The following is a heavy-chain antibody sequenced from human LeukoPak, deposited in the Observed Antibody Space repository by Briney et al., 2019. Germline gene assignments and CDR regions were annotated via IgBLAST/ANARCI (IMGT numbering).Heavy chain of an antibody. J-gene: IGHJ3*01. V-gene: IGHV1-8*03. D-gene: IGHD6-19*01. CDR1: GYTFTSYD. CDR3: AREKSSGWYNF. Sequence: GASVKVSCNASGYTFTSYDINWVRQATGQGLEWMGWMNPNSGNTGYAQKFQGRVTITRNSSISTAYMELSRLRSDDTAVYYCAREKSSGWYNFWGQGTMVTVSS. CDR2: MNPNSGNT.